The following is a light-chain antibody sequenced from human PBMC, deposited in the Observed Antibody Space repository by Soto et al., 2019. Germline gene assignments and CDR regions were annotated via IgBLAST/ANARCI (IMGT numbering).Light chain of an antibody. CDR3: QKYNNAPRT. CDR1: QGISNY. Sequence: DIQMTQSPSSLSASVGDTVTITCRASQGISNYLAWYQQKPGQVPNLLIYAASTLQSGVPSRFTGSGSGTDFTLTISSLRPEDVASYYCQKYNNAPRTFGQGTKAEI. CDR2: AAS. V-gene: IGKV1-27*01. J-gene: IGKJ1*01.